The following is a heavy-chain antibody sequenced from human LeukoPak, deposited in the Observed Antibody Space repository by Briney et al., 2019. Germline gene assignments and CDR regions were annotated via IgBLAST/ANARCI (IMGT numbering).Heavy chain of an antibody. Sequence: GGSLRLSCAASGLRFGSYWMIWVRQAPGKGLEWVANMNQDGSEKNCVDSVKGRFTISRDNTKNSLLLQMDSLRAEDTAFYYCARGNDSPYDHTFDYWGQGTLVTVSS. D-gene: IGHD1-1*01. CDR3: ARGNDSPYDHTFDY. J-gene: IGHJ4*02. CDR2: MNQDGSEK. V-gene: IGHV3-7*03. CDR1: GLRFGSYW.